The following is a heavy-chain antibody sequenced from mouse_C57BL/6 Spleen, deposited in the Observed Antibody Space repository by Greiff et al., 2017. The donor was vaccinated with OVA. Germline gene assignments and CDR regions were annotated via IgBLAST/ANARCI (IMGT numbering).Heavy chain of an antibody. J-gene: IGHJ3*01. CDR1: GYTFTSYW. D-gene: IGHD2-4*01. CDR3: ASPVYYDYDEGFAY. Sequence: QVQLQQPGTELVKPGASVKLTCKASGYTFTSYWMHWVKQRPGQGLEWIGNITPSNGGTNYNEKFKSKATLTVDKSSSTAYMQLSSLTSEDSAVYYCASPVYYDYDEGFAYWGQGTLVTVSA. V-gene: IGHV1-53*01. CDR2: ITPSNGGT.